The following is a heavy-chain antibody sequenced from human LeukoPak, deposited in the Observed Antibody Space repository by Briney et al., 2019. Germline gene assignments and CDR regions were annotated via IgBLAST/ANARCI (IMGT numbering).Heavy chain of an antibody. CDR1: GYTFTSYD. CDR2: MNPNSGNT. Sequence: ASVKVSCKASGYTFTSYDINWVRQATGQGLEWMGWMNPNSGNTGYAQKFQGRVTMTRNTSISTAYMELSSLRSEDTAVYYCAATAYYDSSGYYPVDYWGQGTLVTVSS. D-gene: IGHD3-22*01. J-gene: IGHJ4*02. CDR3: AATAYYDSSGYYPVDY. V-gene: IGHV1-8*01.